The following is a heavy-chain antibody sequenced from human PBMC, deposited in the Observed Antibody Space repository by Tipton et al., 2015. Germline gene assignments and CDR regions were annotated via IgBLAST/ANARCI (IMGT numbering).Heavy chain of an antibody. V-gene: IGHV1-8*01. CDR3: ARNDYGDYHFDY. CDR1: GYTLTSYD. Sequence: QVQLVQSGAEVKEPGASVKVSCKASGYTLTSYDINWVRQATGQGLEWMGWMNPKSGNTGYAQKFQGRVTMTTDTSTSTAYMEVRSLRSDDTAVYYCARNDYGDYHFDYWGQGTLVTVSS. J-gene: IGHJ4*02. CDR2: MNPKSGNT. D-gene: IGHD4-17*01.